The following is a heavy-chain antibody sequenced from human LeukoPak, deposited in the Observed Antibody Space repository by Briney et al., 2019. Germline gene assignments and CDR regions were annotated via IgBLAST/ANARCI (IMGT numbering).Heavy chain of an antibody. V-gene: IGHV4-4*07. D-gene: IGHD1-26*01. CDR1: GGSISSYY. Sequence: SETLPLTCTVSGGSISSYYWSWIRQPAGKGLEWIGRIYTSGSTNYNPSLKSRVTMSVDTSKNQFSLKLSSVTAADTAVYYCARDQLSGSYSPWFDPWGQGTLVTVSS. J-gene: IGHJ5*02. CDR3: ARDQLSGSYSPWFDP. CDR2: IYTSGST.